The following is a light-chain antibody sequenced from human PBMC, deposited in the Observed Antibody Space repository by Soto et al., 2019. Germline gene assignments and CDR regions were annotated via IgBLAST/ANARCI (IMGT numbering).Light chain of an antibody. CDR1: QSVSSN. Sequence: EIVMTQSPATLSVSPGERSTLSCRASQSVSSNLAWYQQKPGQAPRLLIYGASTRATGIPARFSGSGSGTEFTLTISSLEPEDFAVYYCQLSQQRSNWPPITFGQGTRLEIK. CDR3: QLSQQRSNWPPIT. V-gene: IGKV3-15*01. J-gene: IGKJ5*01. CDR2: GAS.